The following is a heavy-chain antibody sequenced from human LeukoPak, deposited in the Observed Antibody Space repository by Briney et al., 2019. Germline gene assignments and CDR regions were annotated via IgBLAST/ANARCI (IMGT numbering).Heavy chain of an antibody. D-gene: IGHD4-17*01. CDR2: INHSGST. V-gene: IGHV4-34*01. CDR1: GGSFSGYY. CDR3: ASNGDYPEANYFDY. J-gene: IGHJ4*02. Sequence: SETLSLTCAVYGGSFSGYYWSWIRQPPGKGLEWIGEINHSGSTNYNPSLKSRVTISVDTSKNQFSLKLSSVTAADTAVYYCASNGDYPEANYFDYWGQGTLVTVSS.